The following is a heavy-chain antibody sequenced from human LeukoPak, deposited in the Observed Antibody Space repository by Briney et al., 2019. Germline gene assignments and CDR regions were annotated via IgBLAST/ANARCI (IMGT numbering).Heavy chain of an antibody. CDR3: ARAYYDFWSDY. CDR1: GYSISSGYY. Sequence: SETLSLTCTVSGYSISSGYYWGWIRQPPGKGLEWIGSIYHCGSTYYNPSLKSRVTISVDTSKNQFSLKLSSVTAADTAVYYCARAYYDFWSDYWGQGTLVTVSS. D-gene: IGHD3-3*01. CDR2: IYHCGST. V-gene: IGHV4-38-2*02. J-gene: IGHJ4*02.